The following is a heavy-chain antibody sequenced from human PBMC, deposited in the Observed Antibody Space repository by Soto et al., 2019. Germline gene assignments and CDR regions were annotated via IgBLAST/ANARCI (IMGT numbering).Heavy chain of an antibody. CDR2: INAGNGNT. Sequence: ASVKVSCKASGYTFTSYAMHWVRQAPGQRLEWMGWINAGNGNTKYSQKFQGRVTITRDTSASTAYMELSSLRSEDTAVYYCARGGSLYWYYDLPGRRTLVTGSS. D-gene: IGHD1-26*01. CDR3: ARGGSLYWYYDL. J-gene: IGHJ2*01. CDR1: GYTFTSYA. V-gene: IGHV1-3*01.